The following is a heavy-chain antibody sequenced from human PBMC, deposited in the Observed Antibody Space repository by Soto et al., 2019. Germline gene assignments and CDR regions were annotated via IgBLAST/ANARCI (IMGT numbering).Heavy chain of an antibody. Sequence: SETLSLTCAVSGDSISSGGYSWSWIRQPPGKGLEWIGYIYHSGSTYYNPSLKSRVTISVDRSKNQFSLKLSSVTAADTAVYCCARVPDYWGQGMLVTVSS. V-gene: IGHV4-30-2*01. CDR2: IYHSGST. CDR1: GDSISSGGYS. D-gene: IGHD2-2*01. J-gene: IGHJ4*02. CDR3: ARVPDY.